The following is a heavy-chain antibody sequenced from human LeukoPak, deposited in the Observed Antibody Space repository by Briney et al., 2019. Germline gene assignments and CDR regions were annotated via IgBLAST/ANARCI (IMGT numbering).Heavy chain of an antibody. V-gene: IGHV4-39*01. D-gene: IGHD2-15*01. CDR2: IYYSGST. J-gene: IGHJ5*02. Sequence: SETLSLTCTVSGGSISSSSYYWGWIRQPPGKGLEWIGSIYYSGSTNYNPSLKSRVTISVDTSKNQFSLKLSSVTAADTAVYYCARQVVVVVAATARFDPWGQGTLVTVSS. CDR3: ARQVVVVVAATARFDP. CDR1: GGSISSSSYY.